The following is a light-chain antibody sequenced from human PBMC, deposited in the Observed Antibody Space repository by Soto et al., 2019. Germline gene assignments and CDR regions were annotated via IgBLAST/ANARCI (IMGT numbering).Light chain of an antibody. CDR2: ENN. V-gene: IGLV1-51*02. CDR1: SSNIGNNY. J-gene: IGLJ3*02. Sequence: QSVLTQPPSVSAAPGQKVTISCSGSSSNIGNNYVSWYQQFPGTAPKLLIYENNKRPSGIPDRFSGSKSDTSATLGITGLQTGDEADYYCGTWDMSLGAGGVFGGGTKLTVL. CDR3: GTWDMSLGAGGV.